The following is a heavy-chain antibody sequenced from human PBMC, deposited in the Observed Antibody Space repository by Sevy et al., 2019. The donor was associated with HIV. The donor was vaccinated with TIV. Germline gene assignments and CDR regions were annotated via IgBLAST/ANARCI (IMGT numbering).Heavy chain of an antibody. CDR2: FDPEDGGT. J-gene: IGHJ4*02. Sequence: ASVKVSCKVSGYTLTELSMHWVRQAPGKGLEWMGSFDPEDGGTIYQQKFQGRVTLTEDTSTDTAYMELSSLISEDTAVYYCATTKDYYDSSGYPFDYWGQGTLVTVSS. V-gene: IGHV1-24*01. D-gene: IGHD3-22*01. CDR3: ATTKDYYDSSGYPFDY. CDR1: GYTLTELS.